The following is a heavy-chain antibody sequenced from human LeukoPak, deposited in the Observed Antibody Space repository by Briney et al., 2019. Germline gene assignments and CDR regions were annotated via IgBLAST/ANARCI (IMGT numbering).Heavy chain of an antibody. Sequence: PSETLSLTCTVSGGSISSGDYYWSWIRQPPGKGLEWIGYIYYSGSTNYNPSLKSRVTISVDTSKNQFSLKLSSVTAADTAVYYCATSSGYANWFDPWGQGTLVTVSS. CDR2: IYYSGST. CDR1: GGSISSGDYY. CDR3: ATSSGYANWFDP. D-gene: IGHD5-18*01. V-gene: IGHV4-61*08. J-gene: IGHJ5*02.